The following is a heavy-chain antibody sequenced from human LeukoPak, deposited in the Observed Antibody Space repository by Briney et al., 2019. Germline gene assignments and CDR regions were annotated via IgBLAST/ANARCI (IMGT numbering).Heavy chain of an antibody. Sequence: GGSLRLSCAASGFTFDDYAMHWVRQAPGKGLEWVSGISWNSGSIGYADSVKGRFTISRDNAKNSLYLQMNSLRAEDTALYYCAKERPGFDPWGQGTLVTVSS. CDR1: GFTFDDYA. CDR2: ISWNSGSI. CDR3: AKERPGFDP. V-gene: IGHV3-9*01. J-gene: IGHJ5*02.